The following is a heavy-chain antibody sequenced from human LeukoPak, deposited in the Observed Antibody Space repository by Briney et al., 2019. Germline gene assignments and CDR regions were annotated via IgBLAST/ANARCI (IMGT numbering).Heavy chain of an antibody. V-gene: IGHV3-30*02. D-gene: IGHD3-9*01. CDR2: IRFDGTNK. CDR3: ARDRYGDYDILTGYSFDAFDI. CDR1: GFTFSSYG. Sequence: GGSLRLSCAASGFTFSSYGMHWVRQAPGKGLEWVAFIRFDGTNKYYADSVKGRFTISRDNSKNTLYLQMNSLRAEDTAVYYCARDRYGDYDILTGYSFDAFDIWGQGTMVTVSS. J-gene: IGHJ3*02.